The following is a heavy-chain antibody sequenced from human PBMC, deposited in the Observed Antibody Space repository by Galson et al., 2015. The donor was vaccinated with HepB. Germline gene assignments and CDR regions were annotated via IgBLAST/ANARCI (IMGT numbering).Heavy chain of an antibody. CDR2: IIPIFRSA. CDR3: ATCGGNCYSPDY. V-gene: IGHV1-69*13. Sequence: SVKVSCKASGGTFRDYGISWVRQAPGQGLEWMGGIIPIFRSAKYAQRFQGRVTITGDASGTTAYLELRSLRSEDTAIYYCATCGGNCYSPDYWGQGTQVTVSS. D-gene: IGHD2-21*01. J-gene: IGHJ4*02. CDR1: GGTFRDYG.